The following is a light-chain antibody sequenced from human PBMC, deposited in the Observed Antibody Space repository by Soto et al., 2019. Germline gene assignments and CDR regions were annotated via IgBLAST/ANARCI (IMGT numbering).Light chain of an antibody. J-gene: IGKJ2*01. CDR3: QQFGNSPLMYT. CDR2: GAS. CDR1: QSVSNSY. Sequence: EIVLTQSPGTLSLSPGETATLSCRASQSVSNSYLAWYQQKPGQAPRLLIYGASSRATGIPGRFNGSGSGTDFTLTISRLEREDLAVYYCQQFGNSPLMYTFGQGTKLEIK. V-gene: IGKV3-20*01.